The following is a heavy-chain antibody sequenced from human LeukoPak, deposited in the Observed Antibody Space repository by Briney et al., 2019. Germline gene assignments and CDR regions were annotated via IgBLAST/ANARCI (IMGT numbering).Heavy chain of an antibody. CDR2: ISRNGGSI. V-gene: IGHV3-64D*06. CDR3: VALYPPPDYGSGSYTD. D-gene: IGHD3-10*01. CDR1: GFPFSTYA. Sequence: PGGSLRLSCSASGFPFSTYAMQWVRQAPGKGLEDVSVISRNGGSIYYIDSVKGRYTISRDNSNNTLYLQMSSLRAEDTAVYYCVALYPPPDYGSGSYTDGGRGSLVTV. J-gene: IGHJ4*02.